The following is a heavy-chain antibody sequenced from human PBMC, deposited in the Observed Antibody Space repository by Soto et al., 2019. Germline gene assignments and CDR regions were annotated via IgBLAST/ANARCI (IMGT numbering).Heavy chain of an antibody. CDR3: GRVKRQTFQKKNDY. J-gene: IGHJ4*02. V-gene: IGHV4-61*03. Sequence: QVQLRGSGPGLVKPSETLSLICTVSGGSVSSDFYNWRWIRQPPWKGLEWVGDIDHSGSTSYNPSLKSRATISVDTSKNHLSLKVTSVTAADTAVFYCGRVKRQTFQKKNDYWGQGILVIVSS. CDR2: IDHSGST. CDR1: GGSVSSDFYN.